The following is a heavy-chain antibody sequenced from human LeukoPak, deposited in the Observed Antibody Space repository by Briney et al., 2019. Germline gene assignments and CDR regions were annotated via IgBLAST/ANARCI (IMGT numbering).Heavy chain of an antibody. J-gene: IGHJ4*02. V-gene: IGHV2-70*01. CDR3: ARFHSSGLLFDY. CDR2: IDWDDDK. Sequence: SGPTLVNPPQTLTLTCTFSGFSLSTSGMCVSWIRQPPGKALEWLALIDWDDDKYYSTSLKTRLTISKDTSKNQVVLTMTNMDPVDTATYYCARFHSSGLLFDYWGQGTLVTVSS. CDR1: GFSLSTSGMC. D-gene: IGHD6-19*01.